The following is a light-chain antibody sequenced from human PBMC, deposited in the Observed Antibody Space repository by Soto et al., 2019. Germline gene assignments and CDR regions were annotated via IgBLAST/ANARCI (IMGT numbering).Light chain of an antibody. Sequence: QSVLPQPASVSGSPGQSIAISCTGTSSDVGGYNYVSWYQQHPGKAPKLMIHEVSNRPSGISDRFSGSKSGNTASLTISGLQADDEADYYCSSHTGYSTRVFGTGTKVTVL. V-gene: IGLV2-14*01. CDR2: EVS. J-gene: IGLJ1*01. CDR3: SSHTGYSTRV. CDR1: SSDVGGYNY.